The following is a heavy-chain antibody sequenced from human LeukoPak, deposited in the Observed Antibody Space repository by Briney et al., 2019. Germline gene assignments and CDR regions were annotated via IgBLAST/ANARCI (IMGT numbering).Heavy chain of an antibody. Sequence: ASVKVSCKASGYTFTSYGISWVRQAPGQGLEWMGWISAYNGNTNYAQKLQGRVTMTTDTSTSIAYMELRSLRSDDTAVYYCARVDLWVSGPRHWYFDLWGRGTLVTVSS. CDR1: GYTFTSYG. CDR2: ISAYNGNT. CDR3: ARVDLWVSGPRHWYFDL. J-gene: IGHJ2*01. V-gene: IGHV1-18*01. D-gene: IGHD3-10*01.